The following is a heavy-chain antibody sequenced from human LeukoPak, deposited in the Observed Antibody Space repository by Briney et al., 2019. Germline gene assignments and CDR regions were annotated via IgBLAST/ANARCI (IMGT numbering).Heavy chain of an antibody. D-gene: IGHD2-2*02. J-gene: IGHJ6*03. CDR2: IIPILGIA. CDR3: ARAWVVVPAAIDYYYMDV. V-gene: IGHV1-69*02. Sequence: ASVKVSCKASGGTFSSYTTSWVRQAPGQGLEWMGRIIPILGIANYAQKFQGRVTITADKSTSTAYMELSSLRSEDTAVYYCARAWVVVPAAIDYYYMDVWGKGTTVTVSS. CDR1: GGTFSSYT.